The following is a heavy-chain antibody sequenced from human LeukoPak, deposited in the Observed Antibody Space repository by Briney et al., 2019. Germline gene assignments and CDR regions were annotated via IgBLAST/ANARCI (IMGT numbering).Heavy chain of an antibody. CDR3: ARVRALRLGELSLPYMDV. V-gene: IGHV4-34*01. CDR1: GGSFSGYY. D-gene: IGHD3-16*02. CDR2: INHSGST. Sequence: SETLSLTCAVYGGSFSGYYWSWIRQPPGKGLEWIGEINHSGSTNYNPSLKSRVTISVDTSKNQFSLKLSSVTAADTAVYYCARVRALRLGELSLPYMDVWGKGTTVTISS. J-gene: IGHJ6*03.